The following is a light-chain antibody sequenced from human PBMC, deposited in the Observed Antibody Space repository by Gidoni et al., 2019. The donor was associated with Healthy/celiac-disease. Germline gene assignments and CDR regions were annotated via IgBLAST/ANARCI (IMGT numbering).Light chain of an antibody. CDR2: AAS. CDR1: QSISSY. J-gene: IGKJ1*01. Sequence: DIQMTQSPSSLSASVGDRVTITCRASQSISSYLNWYQQKPGKAPKLLIYAASSWQSGVPSRFSGSGSGTDFTLTISSLQPEDFATYYCQQSYSTPPTFGQXTKVEIK. CDR3: QQSYSTPPT. V-gene: IGKV1-39*01.